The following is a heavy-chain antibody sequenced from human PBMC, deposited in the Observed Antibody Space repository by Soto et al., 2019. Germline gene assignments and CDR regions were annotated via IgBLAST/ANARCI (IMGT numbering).Heavy chain of an antibody. D-gene: IGHD3-10*01. CDR2: ISYDGSNK. V-gene: IGHV3-30*18. CDR1: GFTFSSYG. CDR3: AKDRRSSEDLGLYGMDV. Sequence: GGSLRLSCAASGFTFSSYGMHWVRQAPGKGLEWVAVISYDGSNKYYADSVKGRFTISRDNSKNTLYLQMNSLRAEDTAVYYCAKDRRSSEDLGLYGMDVWGQGTTVTVSS. J-gene: IGHJ6*02.